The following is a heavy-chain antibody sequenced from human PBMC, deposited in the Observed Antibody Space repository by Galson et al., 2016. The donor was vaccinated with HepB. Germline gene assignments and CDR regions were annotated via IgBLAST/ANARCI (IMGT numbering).Heavy chain of an antibody. J-gene: IGHJ6*02. D-gene: IGHD1-26*01. Sequence: SETLSLTCTVTFDSIRSFSWAWIRQVPGKGLEWIGYVQYTGNTNYNPSLKSRLTISADTSKNQFSLKLTSVTPADTAVYFCARHRVLRAERYYYYGLDVWGQGNPGHRL. CDR2: VQYTGNT. CDR3: ARHRVLRAERYYYYGLDV. CDR1: FDSIRSFS. V-gene: IGHV4-59*08.